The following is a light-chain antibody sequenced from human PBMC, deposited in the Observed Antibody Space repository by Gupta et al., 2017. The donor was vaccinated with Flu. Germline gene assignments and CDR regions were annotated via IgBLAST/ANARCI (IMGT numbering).Light chain of an antibody. CDR3: EAWDERRNCHYV. J-gene: IGLJ1*01. Sequence: SVLAQPPSASATPGPWVTISCSGSSANIGSNNVHWYQQVPGTAPKLLIYGNTQRPSGGPDRCSGSKSGTTASLAISGLQSEDEADYYCEAWDERRNCHYVFGTGTKVTAL. V-gene: IGLV1-44*01. CDR1: SANIGSNN. CDR2: GNT.